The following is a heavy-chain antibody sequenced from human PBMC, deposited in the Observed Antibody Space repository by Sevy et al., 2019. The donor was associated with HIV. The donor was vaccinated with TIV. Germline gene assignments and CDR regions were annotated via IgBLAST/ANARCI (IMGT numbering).Heavy chain of an antibody. CDR2: FDPEDGET. CDR3: ATRYYDSSGLLG. J-gene: IGHJ4*02. D-gene: IGHD3-22*01. CDR1: GYTLTELS. V-gene: IGHV1-24*01. Sequence: ASVKVSCKVSGYTLTELSMHWVRQAPGKGLEWMGGFDPEDGETIYEQKFQGRVTMTEDTSTDTAYMELSSLGSEDTAVYYCATRYYDSSGLLGWGQGTLVTVSS.